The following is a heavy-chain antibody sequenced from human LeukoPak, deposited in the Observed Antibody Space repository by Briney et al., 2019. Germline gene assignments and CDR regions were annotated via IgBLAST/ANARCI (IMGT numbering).Heavy chain of an antibody. CDR3: ARVVAAATTDY. CDR1: GGSFSGYY. Sequence: SETLSLTCAVYGGSFSGYYWSWIRQPPGKGLEWIGEINHSGSTNYNPSLKSRVTISVDTSKNQFSLKLSSMTAADTAVYYCARVVAAATTDYWGQGTLVTVSS. CDR2: INHSGST. J-gene: IGHJ4*02. D-gene: IGHD6-13*01. V-gene: IGHV4-34*01.